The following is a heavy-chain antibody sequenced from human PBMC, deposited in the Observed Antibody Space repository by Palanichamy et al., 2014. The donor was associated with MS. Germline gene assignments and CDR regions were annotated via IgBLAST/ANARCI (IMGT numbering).Heavy chain of an antibody. Sequence: QVQLVESGGGLVKPGGSLRLSCAVSGFTFSDHYMSWIRQAPGKGLEWVLYISKSGTTTEYADSVKGRFTVSRDNARNSLYLQMSSLRAEDTAVYYCTRGHWGLDYWGQGALVTVSS. CDR1: GFTFSDHY. CDR2: ISKSGTTT. D-gene: IGHD7-27*01. J-gene: IGHJ4*02. V-gene: IGHV3-11*04. CDR3: TRGHWGLDY.